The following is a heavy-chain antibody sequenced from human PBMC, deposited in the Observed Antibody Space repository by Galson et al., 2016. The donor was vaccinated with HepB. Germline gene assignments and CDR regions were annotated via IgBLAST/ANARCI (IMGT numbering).Heavy chain of an antibody. CDR2: IYYSGST. V-gene: IGHV4-59*01. J-gene: IGHJ5*02. CDR1: AGSIKTYY. D-gene: IGHD2-21*01. CDR3: ASSNMWRGWFDP. Sequence: ETLSLTCTVSAGSIKTYYWSWIRQPPGKGLEWIGYIYYSGSTNYHPSLKSRVTISIDTSKNQFSLKLRSVTAADTAVYYCASSNMWRGWFDPWGQGTLVTVPS.